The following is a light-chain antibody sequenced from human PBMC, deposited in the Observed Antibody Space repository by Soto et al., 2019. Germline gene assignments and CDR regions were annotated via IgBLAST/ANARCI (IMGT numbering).Light chain of an antibody. CDR1: QYINTR. CDR2: QTS. J-gene: IGKJ1*01. CDR3: HQRQSWPRT. Sequence: IVLPQSPSTLSSFPGDRAIPSCRASQYINTRLAWYQHRPGQAPRLLIYQTSIRAAGIPARFSASGSGTDFTLTISDVQPEDFALYYCHQRQSWPRTFGQGTKVDI. V-gene: IGKV3-11*01.